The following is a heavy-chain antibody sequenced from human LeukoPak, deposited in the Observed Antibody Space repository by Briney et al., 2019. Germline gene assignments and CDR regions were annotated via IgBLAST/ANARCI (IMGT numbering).Heavy chain of an antibody. D-gene: IGHD6-19*01. J-gene: IGHJ4*02. Sequence: KSSETLSLTCAVYGGSFSGYYWSWIRQPPGKGLEWIGYIYYSGSTNYNPSLKSRVTISVDTSKNQFSLKLSSVTAADTAVYYCARARVAVAGLTFDYWGQGTLVTVSS. CDR1: GGSFSGYY. CDR2: IYYSGST. CDR3: ARARVAVAGLTFDY. V-gene: IGHV4-59*01.